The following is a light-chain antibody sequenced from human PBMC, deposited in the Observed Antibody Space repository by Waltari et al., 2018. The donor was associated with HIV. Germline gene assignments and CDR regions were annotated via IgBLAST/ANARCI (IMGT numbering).Light chain of an antibody. CDR1: QGVSTY. V-gene: IGKV1-9*01. J-gene: IGKJ5*01. CDR2: AAS. Sequence: DIQLTQSPSFLSASVGDRVTITCRASQGVSTYLAWYQQRPGKAPKLLIYAASSLQTGVPPRFSGSGSGTEFTLTISSLQPEDFATYCCQQLNSYPITFGQGTRLEIK. CDR3: QQLNSYPIT.